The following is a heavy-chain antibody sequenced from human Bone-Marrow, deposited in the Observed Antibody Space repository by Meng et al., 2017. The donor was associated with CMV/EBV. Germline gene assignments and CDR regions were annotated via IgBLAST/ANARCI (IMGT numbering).Heavy chain of an antibody. CDR3: ARPADDSSGSYYYYGMDV. CDR1: GYTFTSYG. Sequence: ASVKVSCKASGYTFTSYGSSWVRQAPGQGLEWMGWISAYNGNTNYAQKLQGRVTMTTDTSTSTAYMELRSLRSDDTAVYYCARPADDSSGSYYYYGMDVWGQGNTVTVSS. J-gene: IGHJ6*02. D-gene: IGHD3-22*01. V-gene: IGHV1-18*01. CDR2: ISAYNGNT.